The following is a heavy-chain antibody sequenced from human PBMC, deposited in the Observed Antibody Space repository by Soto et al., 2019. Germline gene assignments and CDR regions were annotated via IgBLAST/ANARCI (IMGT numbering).Heavy chain of an antibody. J-gene: IGHJ6*03. CDR3: ARDRGSSGWEYYYYYYLKDV. CDR2: ISAYNGNT. CDR1: GNTFTNYG. D-gene: IGHD6-19*01. V-gene: IGHV1-18*01. Sequence: GAAGKVSCEDSGNTFTNYGISWVRQAPGQGLEWMGWISAYNGNTNYAQKLQGRVTMTTDTSTSTAYMELRSLRSDDTAVYYCARDRGSSGWEYYYYYYLKDVWTRGTTVIVS.